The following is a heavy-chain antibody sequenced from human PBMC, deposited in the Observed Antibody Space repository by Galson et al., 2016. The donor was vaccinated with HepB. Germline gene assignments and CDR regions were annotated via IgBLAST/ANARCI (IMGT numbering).Heavy chain of an antibody. CDR1: GFTFSNYW. CDR2: IKQDESEK. V-gene: IGHV3-7*01. D-gene: IGHD4-17*01. CDR3: ARWVSYGDREYFHH. J-gene: IGHJ1*01. Sequence: SLRLSCAASGFTFSNYWMSWVRQAAGKGLEWVANIKQDESEKYYMDSVKGRFTITRDNAKNSLYLQMNSLTVEDTAVYYCARWVSYGDREYFHHWGQGTLVTVSS.